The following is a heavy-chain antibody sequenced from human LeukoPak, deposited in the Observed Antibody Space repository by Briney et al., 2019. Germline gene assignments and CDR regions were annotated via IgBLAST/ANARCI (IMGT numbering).Heavy chain of an antibody. CDR2: ISGSGGST. CDR1: GFTFSSYA. CDR3: ARDIEAAGLFLDY. D-gene: IGHD6-13*01. Sequence: GGSLRLSCAASGFTFSSYAMSWVRQAPGKGLEWVSAISGSGGSTYYADSVKGRFTISRDNSKNTLYLQMNSLRAEDTAVYYCARDIEAAGLFLDYWGQGTLVTVSS. V-gene: IGHV3-23*01. J-gene: IGHJ4*02.